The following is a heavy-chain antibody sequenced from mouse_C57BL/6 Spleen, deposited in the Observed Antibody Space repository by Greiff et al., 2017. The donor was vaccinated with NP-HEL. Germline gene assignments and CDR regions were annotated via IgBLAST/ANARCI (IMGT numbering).Heavy chain of an antibody. V-gene: IGHV1-82*01. CDR3: ARTITTGLYAMDY. CDR2: IYPGDGDT. J-gene: IGHJ4*01. D-gene: IGHD1-2*01. Sequence: VQLQESGPELVKPGASVKISCKASGYAFSSSWMNWVKQRPGKGLEWIGRIYPGDGDTNYNGKFKGKATLTADKSSSTAYMQLSSLTSEDSAVYVCARTITTGLYAMDYWGQGTSVTVSS. CDR1: GYAFSSSW.